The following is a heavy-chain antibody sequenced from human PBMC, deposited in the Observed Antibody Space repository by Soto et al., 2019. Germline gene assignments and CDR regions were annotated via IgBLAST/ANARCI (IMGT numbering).Heavy chain of an antibody. J-gene: IGHJ6*02. CDR2: IWYDGSNK. CDR1: GFTFSSYG. Sequence: GGSLRLSCAASGFTFSSYGMHWVRQAPGKGLEWVAVIWYDGSNKYYADSVKGRFTISRDNSKNTLYLQMNSLRAEDTAVYYCARVLGEKVNDFWSGYYRAGFYYYGMDVWGQGTTVTVSS. V-gene: IGHV3-33*01. CDR3: ARVLGEKVNDFWSGYYRAGFYYYGMDV. D-gene: IGHD3-3*01.